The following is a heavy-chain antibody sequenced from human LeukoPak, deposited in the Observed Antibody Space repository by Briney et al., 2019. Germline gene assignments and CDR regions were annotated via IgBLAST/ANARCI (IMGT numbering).Heavy chain of an antibody. D-gene: IGHD6-13*01. CDR1: GGSFSGYY. J-gene: IGHJ4*02. V-gene: IGHV4-34*01. CDR2: INHSGST. CDR3: AREAAAGMTFFDY. Sequence: SETLSLTCAVYGGSFSGYYWSWIRQPPGKGLEWIGEINHSGSTNYNPSLKSRVTISVDTSKNQFSLKLSSVTAADTAVYYCAREAAAGMTFFDYWGQGTLVTVSS.